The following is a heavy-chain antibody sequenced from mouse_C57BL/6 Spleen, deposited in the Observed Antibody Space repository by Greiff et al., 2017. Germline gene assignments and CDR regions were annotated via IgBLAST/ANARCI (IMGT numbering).Heavy chain of an antibody. CDR2: IDPETGGT. CDR1: GYTFTDYE. CDR3: TTPYYGSSFDY. D-gene: IGHD1-1*01. J-gene: IGHJ2*01. Sequence: QVQLQQSGAELVRPGASVTLSCKASGYTFTDYEMHWVKQTPVHGLEWIGAIDPETGGTAYNQKFKGKAILTADNSSSTAYMELRSLTSEDSAVYYCTTPYYGSSFDYWGQGTTLTVSS. V-gene: IGHV1-15*01.